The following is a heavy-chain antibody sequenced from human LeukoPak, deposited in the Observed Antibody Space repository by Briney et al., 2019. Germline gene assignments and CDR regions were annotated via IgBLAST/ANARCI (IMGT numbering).Heavy chain of an antibody. CDR3: TWQLLWGIFDP. CDR2: ISSSSSYT. CDR1: GFSFSDYY. Sequence: PGGSLRLSCAASGFSFSDYYMSWIRQAPGKGLEWVSYISSSSSYTNYADSVKGRFTISTDNAKKSLYLQMNSLKTEDTAMYYCTWQLLWGIFDPWGQGALVTVSS. V-gene: IGHV3-11*03. J-gene: IGHJ5*02. D-gene: IGHD1-26*01.